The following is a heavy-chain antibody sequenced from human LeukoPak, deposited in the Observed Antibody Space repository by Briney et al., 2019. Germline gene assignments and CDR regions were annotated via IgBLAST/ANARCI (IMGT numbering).Heavy chain of an antibody. J-gene: IGHJ4*02. CDR3: ARAGYSYGYFDY. D-gene: IGHD5-18*01. Sequence: GASVKVSCKASGYTFTSYAMHWVRQAPGQRLEWMGRINAGNGNTKYSQKFQGRVTITRDTSASTAYMELSSLRSEDTAVYYCARAGYSYGYFDYWGQGTLVTVSS. CDR1: GYTFTSYA. CDR2: INAGNGNT. V-gene: IGHV1-3*01.